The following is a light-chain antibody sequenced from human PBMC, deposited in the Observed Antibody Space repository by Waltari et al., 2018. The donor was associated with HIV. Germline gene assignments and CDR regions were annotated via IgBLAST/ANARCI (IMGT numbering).Light chain of an antibody. CDR1: SSYLGNHD. J-gene: IGLJ2*01. CDR2: DNN. V-gene: IGLV1-51*01. Sequence: QSVLTQPPSVSAAPGQKVTISCSASSSYLGNHDVSWYQQLPGTAPKLLIYDNNKRPSGIPDRFSGSKSGTSATLGITGLQTGDEADYYCGTWDSSLSAVVFGGGTKLTVL. CDR3: GTWDSSLSAVV.